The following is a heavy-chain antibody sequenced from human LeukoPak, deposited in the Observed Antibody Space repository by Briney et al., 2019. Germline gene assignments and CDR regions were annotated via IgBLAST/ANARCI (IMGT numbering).Heavy chain of an antibody. V-gene: IGHV4-39*01. J-gene: IGHJ4*02. Sequence: SETLSLTCTVSDCITSTSYYWAWIRQPPGKGLQWIASIFHSGTTYFNPSLKSRVTLSIDTSRSQYSLQLASVTAADTALYYCARLGGYSYGARIFDYWGQGIRVAVSS. CDR1: DCITSTSYY. D-gene: IGHD5-18*01. CDR2: IFHSGTT. CDR3: ARLGGYSYGARIFDY.